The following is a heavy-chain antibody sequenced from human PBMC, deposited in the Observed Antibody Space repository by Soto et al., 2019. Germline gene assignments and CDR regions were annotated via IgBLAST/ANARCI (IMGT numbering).Heavy chain of an antibody. D-gene: IGHD3-3*01. Sequence: SETLSLTCTVSGGTISSYYWSWIRQPPGKGLEWIGYIYYSGSTNYNPSLKSRVTISVDTSKNQFSLKLSSVTAADTAVYYCARLGYYDFWSGSLPHYWGQGTLVTVSS. J-gene: IGHJ4*02. CDR2: IYYSGST. CDR3: ARLGYYDFWSGSLPHY. V-gene: IGHV4-59*01. CDR1: GGTISSYY.